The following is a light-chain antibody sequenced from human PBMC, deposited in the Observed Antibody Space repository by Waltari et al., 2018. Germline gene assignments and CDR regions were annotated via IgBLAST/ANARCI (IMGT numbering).Light chain of an antibody. Sequence: LSCSASRGINGDLAWYQHKPGQAPRLLIYGASTRAAGVPARFSGSGSGTEFTLTISSLQSEDFGVYYCQQSKIWPAFGQGTKVEIK. CDR1: RGINGD. CDR3: QQSKIWPA. V-gene: IGKV3-15*01. J-gene: IGKJ1*01. CDR2: GAS.